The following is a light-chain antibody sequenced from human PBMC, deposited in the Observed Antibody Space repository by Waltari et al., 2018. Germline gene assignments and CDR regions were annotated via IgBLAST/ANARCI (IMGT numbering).Light chain of an antibody. CDR2: DVS. CDR1: RRAIGRFDI. V-gene: IGLV2-23*02. J-gene: IGLJ3*02. CDR3: CSYAGNYVWV. Sequence: QSALTQPAAVSGSPGQSVTISCTGARRAIGRFDILSWYQHHPGNAPKLVISDVSKRPSGVSDRFSGSKSGDTASLTISGLQFEDEADYYCCSYAGNYVWVFGGGTRLTVL.